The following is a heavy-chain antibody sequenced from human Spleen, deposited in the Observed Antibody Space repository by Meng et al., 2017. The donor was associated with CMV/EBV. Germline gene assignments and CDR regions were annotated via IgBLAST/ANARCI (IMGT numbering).Heavy chain of an antibody. Sequence: LSGEASGFFFSSYGMHWARQSPGKGLEWVAFIRYDGSQKYYADSVKGRFTISRDDSKNTLDLQMHSLRAEDTAVYYCARTSGDGFDYWGQGTLVTVSS. CDR2: IRYDGSQK. CDR1: GFFFSSYG. D-gene: IGHD5-24*01. CDR3: ARTSGDGFDY. J-gene: IGHJ4*02. V-gene: IGHV3-33*01.